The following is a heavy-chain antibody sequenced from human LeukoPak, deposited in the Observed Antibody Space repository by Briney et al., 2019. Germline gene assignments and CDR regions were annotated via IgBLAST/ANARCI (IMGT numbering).Heavy chain of an antibody. CDR3: ARVNLGSSGYYLYYFDY. CDR1: GGTFSSYA. D-gene: IGHD3-22*01. J-gene: IGHJ4*02. CDR2: IIPIFGTA. V-gene: IGHV1-69*13. Sequence: AASVKVSCKASGGTFSSYAISWVRQAPGQGLEGLGGIIPIFGTANYAQKFQGRVTITADESTSTAYMELSSLRSEDTAVYYCARVNLGSSGYYLYYFDYWGQGTLVTVSS.